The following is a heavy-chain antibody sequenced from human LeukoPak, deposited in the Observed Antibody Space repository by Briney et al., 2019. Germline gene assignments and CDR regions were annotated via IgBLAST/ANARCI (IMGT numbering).Heavy chain of an antibody. D-gene: IGHD3-22*01. V-gene: IGHV1-46*01. CDR1: GYTFTSYY. CDR2: INPSGGST. J-gene: IGHJ5*02. CDR3: ARERAKGIVVVIADWFDP. Sequence: VASVKVSCKASGYTFTSYYMHWVRQAPGQGLEWMGIINPSGGSTSYAQKFQGRVTMTRDTSTSTVYMELSSLRSEDTAVYYCARERAKGIVVVIADWFDPWGQGTLVTVSS.